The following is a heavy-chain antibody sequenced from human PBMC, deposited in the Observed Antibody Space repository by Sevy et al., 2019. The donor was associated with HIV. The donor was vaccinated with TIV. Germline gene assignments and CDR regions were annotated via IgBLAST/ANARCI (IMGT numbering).Heavy chain of an antibody. CDR2: IKQDGSDK. CDR1: GFTFSSHW. J-gene: IGHJ6*02. D-gene: IGHD6-13*01. CDR3: ARDTGGIGMDV. Sequence: GGSLRLSCAASGFTFSSHWMSWVRQAPGKGLEWVANIKQDGSDKYYVDSVKGRFTISRDNDKNSLSLQMNSLRAEDTAVYYCARDTGGIGMDVWGQGTTVTVSS. V-gene: IGHV3-7*01.